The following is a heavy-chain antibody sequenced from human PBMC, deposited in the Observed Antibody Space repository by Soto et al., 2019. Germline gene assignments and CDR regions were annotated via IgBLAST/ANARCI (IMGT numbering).Heavy chain of an antibody. CDR1: GFSLSTSGVG. J-gene: IGHJ3*02. CDR3: APNGGGFDN. CDR2: IYWDDDK. Sequence: QITLKESGPTLVKPTQTLTLTCTFSGFSLSTSGVGVGWIRQPPGKALEWLALIYWDDDKRYSPSLKSRLTNPKGTSKKPVVLNKTNMDPVDKGPYFCAPNGGGFDNWGQGTMVTVSS. D-gene: IGHD3-16*01. V-gene: IGHV2-5*02.